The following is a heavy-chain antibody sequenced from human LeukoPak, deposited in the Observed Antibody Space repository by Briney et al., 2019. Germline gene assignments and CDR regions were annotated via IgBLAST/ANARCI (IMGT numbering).Heavy chain of an antibody. Sequence: SETLSLTCTVSGDSFSSYYWTWIRQPPGKGLEWIGHIYYSGSTNYNPSLKSRVTISVDTSKNQFSLKLSSVTAADTAVYYCARPTAGGYFDYWGQGTLVTVSS. D-gene: IGHD6-13*01. J-gene: IGHJ4*02. CDR2: IYYSGST. CDR1: GDSFSSYY. CDR3: ARPTAGGYFDY. V-gene: IGHV4-59*01.